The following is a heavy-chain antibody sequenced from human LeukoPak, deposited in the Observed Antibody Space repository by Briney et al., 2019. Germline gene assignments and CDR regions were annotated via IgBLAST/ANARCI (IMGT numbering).Heavy chain of an antibody. D-gene: IGHD5-18*01. V-gene: IGHV3-30-3*01. CDR3: ARDMDTAMDSPDY. CDR1: GFTFSSYP. CDR2: ISYDGSNK. Sequence: GGSLRLSCAASGFTFSSYPMHWVRQAPGKGLEWVAVISYDGSNKYYADSVKGRFTISRDNSKNTLYLQMNSLRAEDTAMYYCARDMDTAMDSPDYWGQGTLVTVSS. J-gene: IGHJ4*02.